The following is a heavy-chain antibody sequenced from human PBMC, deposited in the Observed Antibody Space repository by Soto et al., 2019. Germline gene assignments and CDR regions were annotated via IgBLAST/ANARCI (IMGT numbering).Heavy chain of an antibody. D-gene: IGHD3-3*01. CDR1: GYTFTSYY. V-gene: IGHV1-46*03. Sequence: QVQLVQSGAEVKKPGASVKVSCKASGYTFTSYYMHWVRQAPGQGLEWMGIINPSGGSTSYAQKFQGRVTMTRDTSTSTVYMELSSLRSEDAAVYYCARDPEPILTIFGVVPLSDAFDIWGQGTMVTVSS. CDR2: INPSGGST. CDR3: ARDPEPILTIFGVVPLSDAFDI. J-gene: IGHJ3*02.